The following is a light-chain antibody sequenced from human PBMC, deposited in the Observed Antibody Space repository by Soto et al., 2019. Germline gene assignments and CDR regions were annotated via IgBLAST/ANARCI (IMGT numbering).Light chain of an antibody. CDR1: QSVSSSD. CDR3: QQYGSSPWT. CDR2: GAS. Sequence: EIVLTQSPGTLSLSPGERATLSCRASQSVSSSDLAWYQQRPGQAPRLVIYGASSRATGIPDRFSASGSGTDFSLTISSLEPEDFAVYYCQQYGSSPWTFGQGTKVEIK. V-gene: IGKV3-20*01. J-gene: IGKJ1*01.